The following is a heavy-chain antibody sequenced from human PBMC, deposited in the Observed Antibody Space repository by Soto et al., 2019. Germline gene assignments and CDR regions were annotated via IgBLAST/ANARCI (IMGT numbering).Heavy chain of an antibody. D-gene: IGHD3-3*01. CDR1: GFTFSSYG. Sequence: GGSLRLSCAASGFTFSSYGMHWVRQAPGKGLEWVAVISYDGSNKYYADSVKGRFTISRDNSKNTLYLQMNSLRAEDTAVYYCAKDPHYDFWSGYPDVWGQGTTVTVSS. CDR2: ISYDGSNK. CDR3: AKDPHYDFWSGYPDV. V-gene: IGHV3-30*18. J-gene: IGHJ6*02.